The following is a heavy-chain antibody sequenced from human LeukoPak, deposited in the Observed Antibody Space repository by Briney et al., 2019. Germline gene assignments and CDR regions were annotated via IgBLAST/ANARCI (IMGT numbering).Heavy chain of an antibody. CDR3: AKGKKQEWLATFDY. CDR2: IIGNGGWA. J-gene: IGHJ4*02. CDR1: GFTFSSYA. D-gene: IGHD6-19*01. Sequence: GGSLRLSCAASGFTFSSYAMSWVRQAPGKGLEWVSAIIGNGGWALYADSVKGRFTISRDNTKNTLYLQMSSLRAEDTAVYYCAKGKKQEWLATFDYWGQGTLVTVSS. V-gene: IGHV3-23*01.